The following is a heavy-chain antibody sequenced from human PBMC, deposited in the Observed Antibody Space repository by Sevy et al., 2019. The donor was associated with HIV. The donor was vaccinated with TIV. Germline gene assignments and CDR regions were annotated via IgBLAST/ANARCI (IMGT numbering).Heavy chain of an antibody. CDR1: GFTFSNVW. CDR3: ARPYRTDPFYYSGSGGYYYPSYFDY. CDR2: IKQDGSEK. Sequence: GGSLRLSCAASGFTFSNVWMSWVRQAPGKGLEWVANIKQDGSEKYYVDSVKGRFTISRDNAKNSLYLQMNSLRAEDTAVYYCARPYRTDPFYYSGSGGYYYPSYFDYWGQGTLVTVSS. J-gene: IGHJ4*02. D-gene: IGHD3-22*01. V-gene: IGHV3-7*01.